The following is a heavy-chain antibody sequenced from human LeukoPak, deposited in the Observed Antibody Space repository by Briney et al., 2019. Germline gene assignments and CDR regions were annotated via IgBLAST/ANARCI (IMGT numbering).Heavy chain of an antibody. Sequence: GASVKVSCKASGYTFTSYAMHWVRQAPGQRLEWMGWINAGNGNTRYSQKFQGRVTITRDTSASTAYMELSSLRSEDTAVYYRASEVEVVAAIVVYWGQGTLVTVSS. CDR1: GYTFTSYA. CDR2: INAGNGNT. J-gene: IGHJ4*02. V-gene: IGHV1-3*01. D-gene: IGHD2-15*01. CDR3: ASEVEVVAAIVVY.